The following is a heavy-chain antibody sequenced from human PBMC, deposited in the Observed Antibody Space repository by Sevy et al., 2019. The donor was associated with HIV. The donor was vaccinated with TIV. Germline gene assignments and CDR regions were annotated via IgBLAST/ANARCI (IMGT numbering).Heavy chain of an antibody. CDR2: IRNKANTYAT. J-gene: IGHJ3*02. D-gene: IGHD3-22*01. V-gene: IGHV3-73*01. CDR1: GFTFSDSA. CDR3: TRHNYDSSDYNAFDI. Sequence: GGSLRLSCAASGFTFSDSAMHWFRQASGKGLEWVGLIRNKANTYATTNGASVKGRFTISRDDSKNTAYLQMSSLKTEYTAVYYCTRHNYDSSDYNAFDIWGQGTMVTVSS.